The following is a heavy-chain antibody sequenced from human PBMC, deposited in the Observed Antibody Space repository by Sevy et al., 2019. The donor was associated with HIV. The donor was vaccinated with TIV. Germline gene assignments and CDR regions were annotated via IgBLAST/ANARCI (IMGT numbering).Heavy chain of an antibody. CDR3: ARDYGQLVPSRSALDI. D-gene: IGHD6-13*01. V-gene: IGHV1-18*04. J-gene: IGHJ3*02. CDR2: ISAYNGNT. CDR1: GYTFTSYG. Sequence: ASVKVSCKASGYTFTSYGISWVRQAPGQGLEWMGWISAYNGNTNYAQKLQGRVTMTTDTSTSTAYMELRSLRSDDTAVYYCARDYGQLVPSRSALDIWGQGTMVTVSS.